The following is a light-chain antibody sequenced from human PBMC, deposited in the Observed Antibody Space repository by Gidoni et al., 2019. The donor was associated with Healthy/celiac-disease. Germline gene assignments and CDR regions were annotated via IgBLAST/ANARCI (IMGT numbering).Light chain of an antibody. CDR3: QQYYSTPIT. V-gene: IGKV4-1*01. CDR2: WAS. J-gene: IGKJ5*01. Sequence: DIVMTQSPDSLAVSLGERATINCKSSQSVLYSSNNKNYLAWYQQKPGQPPKLLIYWASTRESGVPDRFSVIGSGTDFTLTISSLQAEDVAVYYCQQYYSTPITFGQGTRLEIK. CDR1: QSVLYSSNNKNY.